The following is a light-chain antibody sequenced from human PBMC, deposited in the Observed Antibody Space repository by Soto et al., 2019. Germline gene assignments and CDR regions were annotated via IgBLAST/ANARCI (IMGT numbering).Light chain of an antibody. J-gene: IGKJ1*01. Sequence: EIVFTQSPCTLSLSPGERATLSCRASQSVRNNYLAWYQQRPGQAPRLLIYGASSRATGIPDRFSGSGSGTDFTLTISRLEPEDFAVYYCQQYGSSPRTFGQGTKVDIK. CDR2: GAS. CDR1: QSVRNNY. V-gene: IGKV3-20*01. CDR3: QQYGSSPRT.